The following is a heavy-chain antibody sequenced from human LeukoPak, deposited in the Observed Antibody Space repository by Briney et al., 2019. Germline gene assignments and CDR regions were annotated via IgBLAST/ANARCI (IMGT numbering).Heavy chain of an antibody. CDR1: GFTFSSYG. J-gene: IGHJ4*02. CDR2: IWYDGSNK. D-gene: IGHD3-9*01. Sequence: PGRSLRLSCAASGFTFSSYGMHWVRQAPGKGLEWVAVIWYDGSNKYYADSVKGRFTISRDNSKNTLYLQMNSLRAEDTAVYYCARDRYPLNYDILGDWGQGTLVTVSS. V-gene: IGHV3-33*01. CDR3: ARDRYPLNYDILGD.